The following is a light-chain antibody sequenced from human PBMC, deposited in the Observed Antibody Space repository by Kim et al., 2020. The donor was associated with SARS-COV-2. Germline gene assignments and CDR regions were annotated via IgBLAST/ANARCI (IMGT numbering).Light chain of an antibody. CDR1: SLRTCY. CDR2: GKN. Sequence: ALGQTVRNTCQRDSLRTCYGSRYQQKPGQDPIVVIYGKNKRPSGIPDRFSGSSSGNTASLTVTGAQAVDEADYYCNSRDNSGDHVVFGGGTQLTVL. CDR3: NSRDNSGDHVV. V-gene: IGLV3-19*01. J-gene: IGLJ2*01.